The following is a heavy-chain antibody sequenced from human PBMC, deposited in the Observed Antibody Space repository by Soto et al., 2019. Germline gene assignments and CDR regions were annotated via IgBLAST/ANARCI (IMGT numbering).Heavy chain of an antibody. V-gene: IGHV4-31*03. CDR2: IYYSGST. CDR1: VGSISSGGYY. J-gene: IGHJ5*02. Sequence: SETLSLTCTFSVGSISSGGYYCSWIRQHPWKGLEWIGYIYYSGSTYYNPSLKSRVTISVDTSKNQFSLKLSSVTAADTAVYSCARARAVFPLAVAGNKYWFDPWGQGTLVTGSS. CDR3: ARARAVFPLAVAGNKYWFDP. D-gene: IGHD6-19*01.